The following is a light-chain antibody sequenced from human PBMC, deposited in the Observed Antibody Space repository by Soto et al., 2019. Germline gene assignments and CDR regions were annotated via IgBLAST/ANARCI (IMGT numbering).Light chain of an antibody. V-gene: IGKV3-15*01. J-gene: IGKJ2*01. Sequence: EIVMTHSPATLSVPPGERATLSCRASQSFSSSFAWYQQKPGQAPRLLIYGAATRATGIPARFSGSGSGTEFTLTISSLQSEDYAVDYCQQYNNWPPYAFGQGTKLEIK. CDR2: GAA. CDR1: QSFSSS. CDR3: QQYNNWPPYA.